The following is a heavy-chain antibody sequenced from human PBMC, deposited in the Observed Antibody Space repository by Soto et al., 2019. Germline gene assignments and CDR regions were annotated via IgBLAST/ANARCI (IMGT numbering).Heavy chain of an antibody. J-gene: IGHJ4*02. V-gene: IGHV1-18*01. Sequence: GASVKVSCKASGYTFTSYDINWVRQATGQGLEWMGWISAYNGNTNYAQKLQGQVTMSADKSSRTAFLRWNSLKASDTAIYFCVRSANSAWYIFDYWGQGILVTVSS. CDR1: GYTFTSYD. D-gene: IGHD6-19*01. CDR3: VRSANSAWYIFDY. CDR2: ISAYNGNT.